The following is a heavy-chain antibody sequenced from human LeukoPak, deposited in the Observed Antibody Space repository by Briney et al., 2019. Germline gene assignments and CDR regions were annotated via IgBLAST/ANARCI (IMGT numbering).Heavy chain of an antibody. V-gene: IGHV3-48*01. Sequence: PGGSLRLSCAASGFIFGSYSMNWVRQAPGKGLEWVSYISSRSSTIYYADSVKGRFTISRDNAKNSLYLQMNSLRAEDTAVYYCARGRYYCSGGSCYSEEIYYFDYWGQGTLVTVSS. CDR1: GFIFGSYS. CDR2: ISSRSSTI. CDR3: ARGRYYCSGGSCYSEEIYYFDY. D-gene: IGHD2-15*01. J-gene: IGHJ4*02.